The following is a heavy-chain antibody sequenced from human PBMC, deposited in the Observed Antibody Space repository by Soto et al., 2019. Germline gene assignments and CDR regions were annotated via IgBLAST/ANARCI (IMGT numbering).Heavy chain of an antibody. CDR2: IWSDGTTK. CDR1: GFTLSTYG. D-gene: IGHD3-10*01. J-gene: IGHJ2*01. CDR3: ARLLYYYYSRNNGRYFDL. Sequence: GGSLRLSCAASGFTLSTYGIHWVRQVPGKGLEWVAVIWSDGTTKYYGDSVKGRFTISRDDSKNTVFLQMNSLRAEDTAVYYCARLLYYYYSRNNGRYFDLWGRGTLVTVSS. V-gene: IGHV3-33*01.